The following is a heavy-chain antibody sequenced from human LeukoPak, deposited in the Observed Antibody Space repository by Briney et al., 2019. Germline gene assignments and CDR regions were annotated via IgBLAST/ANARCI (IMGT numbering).Heavy chain of an antibody. CDR3: ARGLVVVAAKGDAFDI. Sequence: SGGSLRLSCAASGFTVSSNYMSWVRQAPGQGLEWVSVIYSGGSTYYADSVKGRFTISRDNSKNTLYLQMNSLRAEDTAVYYCARGLVVVAAKGDAFDIWGQGTMVTVSS. J-gene: IGHJ3*02. CDR2: IYSGGST. CDR1: GFTVSSNY. D-gene: IGHD2-15*01. V-gene: IGHV3-66*01.